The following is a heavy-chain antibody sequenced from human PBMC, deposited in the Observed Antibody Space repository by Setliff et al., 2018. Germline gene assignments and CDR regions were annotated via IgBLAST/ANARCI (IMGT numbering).Heavy chain of an antibody. CDR2: INPGGGST. V-gene: IGHV1-46*01. Sequence: ASVKVSCKASGYSLSAYVMHWVRQAPGQGLEWMGMINPGGGSTTYAQKFQGRVTMTRDTSTSTVYMELSSLRTEDTAVSYCARGYYDSYARYYVVGDYWGQGTPVTVSS. CDR3: ARGYYDSYARYYVVGDY. J-gene: IGHJ4*02. D-gene: IGHD3-22*01. CDR1: GYSLSAYV.